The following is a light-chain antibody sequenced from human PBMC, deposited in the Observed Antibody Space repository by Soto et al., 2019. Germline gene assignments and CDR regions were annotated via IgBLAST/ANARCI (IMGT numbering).Light chain of an antibody. J-gene: IGKJ5*01. CDR3: QQYNNWPFIT. CDR2: GAS. Sequence: EIVLTQSPGTLSLSPGERATLSCRASQSVTTQLAWYQQKPGQAPRLLIYGASTRATGIPARFSGSGSGTEFTLTISSLQSEDFAVYYCQQYNNWPFITFGQGTRLEIK. V-gene: IGKV3-15*01. CDR1: QSVTTQ.